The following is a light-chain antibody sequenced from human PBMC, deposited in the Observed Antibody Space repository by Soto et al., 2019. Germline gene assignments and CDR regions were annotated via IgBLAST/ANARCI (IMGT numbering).Light chain of an antibody. CDR3: SSYTTSNILQIV. CDR1: SSDVGGYNY. CDR2: DVT. J-gene: IGLJ1*01. V-gene: IGLV2-14*03. Sequence: QSALTQPASVSGSPGQSITISCTGTSSDVGGYNYVSWYQHHPGKAPKLIIYDVTNRPSGISNPFSGSKSVNTASLTISGLQPEDEADFYCSSYTTSNILQIVFGIGSKVTVL.